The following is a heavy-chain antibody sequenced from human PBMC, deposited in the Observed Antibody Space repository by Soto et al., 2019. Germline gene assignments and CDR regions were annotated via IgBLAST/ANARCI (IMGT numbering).Heavy chain of an antibody. CDR2: INAGNGDT. V-gene: IGHV1-3*01. Sequence: GASVTVSCKASGYTFAGCARRWVRQAPGQRLEWMGWINAGNGDTKYSQKFQGRVTITRDTSASTAYMELSSLRSEDTAVYYCARAVAVAADFDYWGQGTLVTVSS. D-gene: IGHD6-19*01. J-gene: IGHJ4*02. CDR1: GYTFAGCA. CDR3: ARAVAVAADFDY.